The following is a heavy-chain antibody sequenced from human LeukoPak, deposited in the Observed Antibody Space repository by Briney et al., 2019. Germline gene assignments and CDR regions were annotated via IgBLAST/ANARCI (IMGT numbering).Heavy chain of an antibody. J-gene: IGHJ6*03. CDR1: GYSFTGYY. D-gene: IGHD2-8*01. Sequence: ASVKVSCKASGYSFTGYYMHWVRQAPGQGLEWMGWINPNSGDTKYAQKFQGRVTMTRDTSISTAYMELTRLRSDDRAVYYCARGGLRVMVYRLYYMDVWGKGTTVTVSS. CDR3: ARGGLRVMVYRLYYMDV. CDR2: INPNSGDT. V-gene: IGHV1-2*02.